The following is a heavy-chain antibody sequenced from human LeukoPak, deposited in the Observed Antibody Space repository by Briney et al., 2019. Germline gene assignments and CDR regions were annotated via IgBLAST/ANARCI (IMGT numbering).Heavy chain of an antibody. V-gene: IGHV3-21*01. CDR1: GFTFSSYS. Sequence: PGGSLRLSCAASGFTFSSYSMNWVRQAPGKGLEWVSSISSSSSYIYYADSVKGRFTISRDNAKNSLYLQMNSLRAEDTAVYYCASYGSGSYTRDYYYYMDVWGKGTTVTISS. D-gene: IGHD3-10*01. CDR3: ASYGSGSYTRDYYYYMDV. J-gene: IGHJ6*03. CDR2: ISSSSSYI.